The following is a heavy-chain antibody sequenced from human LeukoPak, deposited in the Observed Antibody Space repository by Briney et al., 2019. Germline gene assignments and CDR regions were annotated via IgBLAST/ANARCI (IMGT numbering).Heavy chain of an antibody. J-gene: IGHJ6*02. D-gene: IGHD2-2*01. CDR3: ARDISLFSTSNYGMDV. CDR2: INPSGGST. CDR1: GYTFTSHY. Sequence: ASVKVSCKASGYTFTSHYMHWVRQVPGQGLEWMGIINPSGGSTSYAQKFQGRVTMTRDTSTSTVYMELSSLRSEGTAVYYCARDISLFSTSNYGMDVWGQGTTVTVSS. V-gene: IGHV1-46*01.